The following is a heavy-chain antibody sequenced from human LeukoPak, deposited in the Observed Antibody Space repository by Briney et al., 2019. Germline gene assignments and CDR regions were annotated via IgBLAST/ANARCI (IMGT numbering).Heavy chain of an antibody. D-gene: IGHD2-15*01. J-gene: IGHJ4*02. V-gene: IGHV3-23*01. CDR2: MSGRGVST. CDR1: GFTFTNYA. Sequence: TGGSLRLSCAASGFTFTNYAMSWVRQAPGKGLEWVSGMSGRGVSTYYADSVKGRFTISGDNSKNTLYLQMNSLRAGDTAIYYCAKDCNGGNCYIDYWGQGTLVTVAS. CDR3: AKDCNGGNCYIDY.